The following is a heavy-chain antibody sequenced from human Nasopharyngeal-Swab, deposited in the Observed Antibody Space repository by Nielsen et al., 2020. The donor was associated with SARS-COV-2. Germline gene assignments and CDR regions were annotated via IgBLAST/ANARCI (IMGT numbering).Heavy chain of an antibody. V-gene: IGHV4-39*01. D-gene: IGHD3-22*01. CDR3: ARLYDSSTKLDY. Sequence: RQAPGKGLEWIGYIYYSGSTYYNPSLKSRVTISVDTSKNQFSLKLSSVTAADTAVYYCARLYDSSTKLDYWGQGTLVTVSS. J-gene: IGHJ4*02. CDR2: IYYSGST.